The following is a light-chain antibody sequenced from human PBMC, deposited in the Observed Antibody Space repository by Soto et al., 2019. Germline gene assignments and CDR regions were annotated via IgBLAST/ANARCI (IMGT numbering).Light chain of an antibody. CDR2: DVS. J-gene: IGLJ1*01. CDR1: SSDVGGYNY. Sequence: QSALTQPRSVSGSPGQSVTISCTGTSSDVGGYNYVSWYQQHPGKAPKLMIYDVSKRPSGVPDRFSGSRSGNTASLTISGLQAEDEGDYYCCSYAGSYTHYVFGTGTKLTVL. V-gene: IGLV2-11*01. CDR3: CSYAGSYTHYV.